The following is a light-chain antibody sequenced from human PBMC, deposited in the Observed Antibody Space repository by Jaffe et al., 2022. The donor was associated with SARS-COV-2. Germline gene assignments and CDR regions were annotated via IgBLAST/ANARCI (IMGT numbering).Light chain of an antibody. CDR3: QQRGNWPLT. J-gene: IGKJ4*01. CDR1: QSVSSY. V-gene: IGKV3-11*01. CDR2: DAS. Sequence: EIVLTQSPATLSLSPGERATLSCGASQSVSSYLAWYQLKPGQAPRLLIYDASNRATGIPARFSGSGSGTDFTLTISSLEPDDFAVYYCQQRGNWPLTFGGGTKVEIK.